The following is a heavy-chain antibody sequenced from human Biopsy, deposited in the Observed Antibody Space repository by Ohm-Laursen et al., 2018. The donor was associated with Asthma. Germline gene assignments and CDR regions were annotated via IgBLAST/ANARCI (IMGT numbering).Heavy chain of an antibody. V-gene: IGHV3-9*01. D-gene: IGHD4-17*01. CDR3: AKDGVTTVTTTAFDM. CDR1: GFKFDDNA. Sequence: SLRLSCAASGFKFDDNAMHWIRQAPGKGLEWVSGISWNSGRIGYADSVKGRFTISRDNAKNSLYLQMNSLRPEDTTLYYCAKDGVTTVTTTAFDMWGQGTMVTVAS. CDR2: ISWNSGRI. J-gene: IGHJ3*02.